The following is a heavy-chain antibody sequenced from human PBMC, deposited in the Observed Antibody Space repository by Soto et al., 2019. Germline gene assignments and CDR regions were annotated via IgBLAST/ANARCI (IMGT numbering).Heavy chain of an antibody. CDR1: GYTFSDNG. CDR3: ARDRNHGLDN. Sequence: QVHLVQSGAEVKQPGASVKVSCKTSGYTFSDNGISWVRQAPGQGLEWMGWISANSGNTNYAQKFQGRVTLTTEASTTTAYMELTSLTSDDTAVYYCARDRNHGLDNWGQGTLVTVSS. V-gene: IGHV1-18*01. J-gene: IGHJ4*02. CDR2: ISANSGNT. D-gene: IGHD1-1*01.